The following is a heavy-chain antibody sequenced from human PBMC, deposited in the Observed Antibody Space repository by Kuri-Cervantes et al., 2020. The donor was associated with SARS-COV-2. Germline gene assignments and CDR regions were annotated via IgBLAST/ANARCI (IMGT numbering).Heavy chain of an antibody. D-gene: IGHD2-2*01. V-gene: IGHV3-48*02. Sequence: LSLTCAASGFTFSSYSMNWVRQAPGKGLEWVSYISSSSTIYYADSVKGRFTISRDNAKNSLYLQMNSLRDEDTAVYYCARGYCSSTSCPPYYYYGMDVWGQGTTVTVSS. CDR2: ISSSSTI. CDR3: ARGYCSSTSCPPYYYYGMDV. J-gene: IGHJ6*02. CDR1: GFTFSSYS.